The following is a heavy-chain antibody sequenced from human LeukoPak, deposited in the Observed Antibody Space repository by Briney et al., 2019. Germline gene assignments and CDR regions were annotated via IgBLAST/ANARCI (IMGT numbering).Heavy chain of an antibody. CDR1: GVTFTNYA. CDR3: AKVPAGNKVEY. J-gene: IGHJ4*02. CDR2: ISINGGST. D-gene: IGHD6-19*01. V-gene: IGHV3-23*01. Sequence: GGSLRLSCAASGVTFTNYAMTWVRHAPRKGLEWVSGISINGGSTDYADSVKGRFTISRDNSKNTLYLQMNSLRAEDTAVYYCAKVPAGNKVEYWGQGTLVTVSS.